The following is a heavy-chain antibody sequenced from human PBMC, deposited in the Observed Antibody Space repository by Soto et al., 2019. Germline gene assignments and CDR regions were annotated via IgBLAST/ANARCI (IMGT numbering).Heavy chain of an antibody. CDR3: ARERVPIGPDY. CDR2: ISAYNGSR. Sequence: QIQLVQSGAEVKKPGASVKVSCKGFGYAFRSYGINWVRQAPGQGLEWMGWISAYNGSREYAQNLQGRVTMTTDTSTSTTYVELRSLRSDDTAIYYCARERVPIGPDYWGQGTLVTVSS. CDR1: GYAFRSYG. J-gene: IGHJ4*02. D-gene: IGHD3-16*01. V-gene: IGHV1-18*01.